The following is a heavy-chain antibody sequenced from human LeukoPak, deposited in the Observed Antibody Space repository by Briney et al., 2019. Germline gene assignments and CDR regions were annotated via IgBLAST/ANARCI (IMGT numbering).Heavy chain of an antibody. CDR1: GFTFSSYS. Sequence: GGSLRLSCAASGFTFSSYSMNWVRQAPGKGLEWVSSISDSSRDIYYADSVKGRFTISRDNAKNSLYLQMNSLRAEDTSVYYCARVDYWGQGTLVTVSS. J-gene: IGHJ4*02. CDR2: ISDSSRDI. CDR3: ARVDY. V-gene: IGHV3-21*01.